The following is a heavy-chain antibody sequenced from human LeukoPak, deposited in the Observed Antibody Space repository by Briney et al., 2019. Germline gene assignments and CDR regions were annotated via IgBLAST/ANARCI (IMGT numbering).Heavy chain of an antibody. D-gene: IGHD4-17*01. Sequence: GGSLRLSCAASGFSVGDSYMSWVRQAPGKGLEWVSVISVSAGRTDYADSVKGRSTISRDNSKNTLYLQMNSLRAEDTAVYYCAKDSGYDYGDYGPVKYWGQGTLVTVSS. V-gene: IGHV3-23*01. J-gene: IGHJ4*02. CDR3: AKDSGYDYGDYGPVKY. CDR2: ISVSAGRT. CDR1: GFSVGDSY.